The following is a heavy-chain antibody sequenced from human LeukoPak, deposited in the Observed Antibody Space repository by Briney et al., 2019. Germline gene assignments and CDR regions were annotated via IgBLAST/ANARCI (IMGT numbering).Heavy chain of an antibody. Sequence: PGGSLRLSCAASGFTFSYYGMHWVRQAPGKELEWVAYIASDGSYKDYVDSVKGRFTVSRDNSKNTLYLQMDSLRPEDTAVYYCANLPYNWNKRFDDYWGQGTLVTVSS. CDR2: IASDGSYK. J-gene: IGHJ4*02. D-gene: IGHD1-1*01. CDR3: ANLPYNWNKRFDDY. V-gene: IGHV3-30*02. CDR1: GFTFSYYG.